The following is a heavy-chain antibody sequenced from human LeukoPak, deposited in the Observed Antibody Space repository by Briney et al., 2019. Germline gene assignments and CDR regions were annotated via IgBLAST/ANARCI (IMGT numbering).Heavy chain of an antibody. CDR2: INPNSGGI. CDR1: GYTFAAYF. J-gene: IGHJ5*02. Sequence: ASLKVSCKASGYTFAAYFIRWVRQSPGQGLEWMGWINPNSGGIKYAQKFQGRVTMTRDTSISTAYMELSRLRSDDTAVYYCARDSYSDYVGDWFDPWGHGTLVTVSS. V-gene: IGHV1-2*02. CDR3: ARDSYSDYVGDWFDP. D-gene: IGHD4-11*01.